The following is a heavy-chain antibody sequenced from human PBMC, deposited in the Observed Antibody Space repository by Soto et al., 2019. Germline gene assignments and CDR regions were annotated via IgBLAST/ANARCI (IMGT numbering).Heavy chain of an antibody. CDR3: ARVYCSSTSCYANYYYYYMDV. V-gene: IGHV1-69*02. CDR2: IIPILGIA. Sequence: SVKVSCKASGGTFSSYTISWVRQAPGQGLEWMGRIIPILGIANYAQKFQGRVTITADKSTSTAYMELSSLRSEDTAVYYCARVYCSSTSCYANYYYYYMDVWGKGTTVTVSS. CDR1: GGTFSSYT. J-gene: IGHJ6*03. D-gene: IGHD2-2*01.